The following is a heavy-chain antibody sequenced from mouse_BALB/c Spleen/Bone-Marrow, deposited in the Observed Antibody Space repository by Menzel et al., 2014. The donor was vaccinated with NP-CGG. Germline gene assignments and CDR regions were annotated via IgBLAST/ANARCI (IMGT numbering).Heavy chain of an antibody. CDR2: IDPANGNT. V-gene: IGHV14-3*02. D-gene: IGHD2-1*01. CDR3: ARDGNFFFAY. J-gene: IGHJ3*01. CDR1: GFNIEDTY. Sequence: VQLQQSGAELVEPGASAKLSCTASGFNIEDTYMHWVKQRPEQGLEWIGRIDPANGNTKYDPKFQGKATITADTSSNTAYLQLSSLTSEDTAVYYCARDGNFFFAYWGQGTLVTVSA.